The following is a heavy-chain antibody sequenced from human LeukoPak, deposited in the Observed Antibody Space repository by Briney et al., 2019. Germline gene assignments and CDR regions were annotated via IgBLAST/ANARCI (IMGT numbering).Heavy chain of an antibody. CDR2: IIPIFGTA. D-gene: IGHD6-13*01. J-gene: IGHJ4*02. CDR1: GGTFSSYA. Sequence: SVKVSCKASGGTFSSYAISWVRQAPGQGLEWMGRIIPIFGTANYARKFQGRVTITTDESTSTAYMELSSLRSEDTAVYYCATPGIAAAGIGFGFDYWGQGTLVTVSS. V-gene: IGHV1-69*05. CDR3: ATPGIAAAGIGFGFDY.